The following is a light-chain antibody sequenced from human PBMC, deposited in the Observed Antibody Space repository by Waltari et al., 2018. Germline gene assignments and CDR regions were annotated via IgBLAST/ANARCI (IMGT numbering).Light chain of an antibody. CDR1: SGHCSYD. V-gene: IGLV4-69*01. Sequence: VPTQSPSASSLLGPPVKLTSTLRSGHCSYDLAWPQQQPENGPRYWMNLNSEGSPTKGDGIPVRFSGSSSGAERYLTIASLQSEDEADYYCQTWGTGMGVFGGGTKLTVL. J-gene: IGLJ3*02. CDR2: LNSEGSP. CDR3: QTWGTGMGV.